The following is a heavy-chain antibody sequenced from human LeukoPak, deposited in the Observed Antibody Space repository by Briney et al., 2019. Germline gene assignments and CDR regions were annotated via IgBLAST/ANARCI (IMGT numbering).Heavy chain of an antibody. Sequence: GASVKVSCKASGYTFTGYYMHWVRQVPGQGLEWMGWINPNSGGTNYAQKFQGRVTMTRDTSISTAYMELSRLRSDDTAVYYCARGWTIFGVVIQNWFDPWGQGTLVTVSS. D-gene: IGHD3-3*01. J-gene: IGHJ5*02. CDR2: INPNSGGT. CDR1: GYTFTGYY. CDR3: ARGWTIFGVVIQNWFDP. V-gene: IGHV1-2*02.